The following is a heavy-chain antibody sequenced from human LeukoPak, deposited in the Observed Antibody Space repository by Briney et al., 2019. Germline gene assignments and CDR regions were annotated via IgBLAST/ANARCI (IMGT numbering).Heavy chain of an antibody. CDR2: MNPYSGNT. D-gene: IGHD5-18*01. CDR1: GYTFTSYD. J-gene: IGHJ4*02. Sequence: SVPVSYQASGYTFTSYDIHWERQATGQGREGMGWMNPYSGNTGYPQKFQGRVTLTRNTSLRTAYMELSSLRSEDTAVYYCARGSRIQLWSPFGYWGQGTLVTVSS. V-gene: IGHV1-8*01. CDR3: ARGSRIQLWSPFGY.